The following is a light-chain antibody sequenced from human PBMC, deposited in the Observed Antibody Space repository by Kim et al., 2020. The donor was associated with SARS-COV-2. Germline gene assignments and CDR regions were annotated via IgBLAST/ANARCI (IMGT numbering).Light chain of an antibody. CDR1: KLGDKY. Sequence: VLPGQTASITCSGDKLGDKYACWYQQKPGQSPVLVIYQDSKRPSGIPERFSGSNSGNTATLTISGTQAMDEADYYCQAWDSSTVVFGGGTQLTVL. V-gene: IGLV3-1*01. CDR3: QAWDSSTVV. CDR2: QDS. J-gene: IGLJ2*01.